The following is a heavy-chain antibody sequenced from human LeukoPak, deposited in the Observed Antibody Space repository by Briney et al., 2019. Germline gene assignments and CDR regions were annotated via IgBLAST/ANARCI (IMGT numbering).Heavy chain of an antibody. J-gene: IGHJ6*02. Sequence: PGGSLRLSCAASGFTFSSYAMSWVRQAPGKGLEWVSAISGSGGSTYYADSVKGRFTTSRDNPKNTLYLQMNSLRAEDTAVYYCAKDRSIVGEYYYYYYGMDVWGQGTTVTVSS. D-gene: IGHD1-26*01. CDR2: ISGSGGST. CDR1: GFTFSSYA. V-gene: IGHV3-23*01. CDR3: AKDRSIVGEYYYYYYGMDV.